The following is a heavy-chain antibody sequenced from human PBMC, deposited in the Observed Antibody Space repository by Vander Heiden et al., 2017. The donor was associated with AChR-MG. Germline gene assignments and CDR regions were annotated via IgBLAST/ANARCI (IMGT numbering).Heavy chain of an antibody. D-gene: IGHD3-10*01. CDR3: AKGGVDYGSGSYYPY. V-gene: IGHV3-9*01. J-gene: IGHJ4*02. Sequence: EVQLVESGGGLVQPGRSLRLSCAASGFPFDDYAMHWVRQAPGKGLEWVSGISWNSGSIGYADSVKGRFTISRDNAKNSLYLQMNSLRAEDTALYYCAKGGVDYGSGSYYPYWGQGTLVTVSS. CDR2: ISWNSGSI. CDR1: GFPFDDYA.